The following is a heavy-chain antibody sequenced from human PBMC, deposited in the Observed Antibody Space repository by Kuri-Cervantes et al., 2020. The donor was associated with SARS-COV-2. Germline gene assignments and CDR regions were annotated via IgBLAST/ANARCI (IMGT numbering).Heavy chain of an antibody. CDR3: ASMVRGNYGMDV. J-gene: IGHJ6*02. CDR2: ISYDGGNK. CDR1: GFTFSSYG. V-gene: IGHV3-30*03. Sequence: GGSLRLSCAASGFTFSSYGMHWVRQAPGKGLEWVAVISYDGGNKYYADSVKGRFTISRDNSKNTLYLQMNSLRAEDTAVYYCASMVRGNYGMDVWGQGTTVTVSS. D-gene: IGHD3-10*01.